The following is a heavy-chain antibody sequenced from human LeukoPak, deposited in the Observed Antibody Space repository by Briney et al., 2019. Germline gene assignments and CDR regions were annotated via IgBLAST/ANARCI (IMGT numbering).Heavy chain of an antibody. CDR1: GYSFIW. J-gene: IGHJ4*02. D-gene: IGHD5-18*01. CDR2: IYSGDSDT. V-gene: IGHV5-51*01. CDR3: AIPLGVSGYSYGLR. Sequence: GESLKISCKGSGYSFIWIGWVRPMPGKGPEWMGIIYSGDSDTRYSPSFQGQVTISADKSISTAYLQWSSLKASDTAIYYCAIPLGVSGYSYGLRWGQGTLVTVSS.